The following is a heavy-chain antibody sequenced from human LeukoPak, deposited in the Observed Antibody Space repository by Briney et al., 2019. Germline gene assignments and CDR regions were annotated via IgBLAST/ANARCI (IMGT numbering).Heavy chain of an antibody. J-gene: IGHJ4*02. Sequence: ASVKVSCKASGYSFTNQDMHWVRQAPGQSLEWMGCINPGNGDTKYSQEFQGRVTITSDTSATTAYMELSSLSSEDKAVYYCTLYNYWGQGTLVTVS. CDR2: INPGNGDT. V-gene: IGHV1-3*03. D-gene: IGHD1-14*01. CDR3: TLYNY. CDR1: GYSFTNQD.